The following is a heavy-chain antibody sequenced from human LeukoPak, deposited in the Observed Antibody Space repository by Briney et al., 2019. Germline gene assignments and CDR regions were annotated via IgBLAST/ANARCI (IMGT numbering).Heavy chain of an antibody. Sequence: ASVKVSCKASGYTFTGYYMHWVRQAPGQGLEWMGWINPNSGGTNYAQKFQGRVTMTRDTSISTAYMELSRLRYDDTAVYYCARYLGYSYASYDIWGQGTMVTVSS. V-gene: IGHV1-2*02. J-gene: IGHJ4*01. CDR2: INPNSGGT. CDR1: GYTFTGYY. CDR3: ARYLGYSYASYDI. D-gene: IGHD5-18*01.